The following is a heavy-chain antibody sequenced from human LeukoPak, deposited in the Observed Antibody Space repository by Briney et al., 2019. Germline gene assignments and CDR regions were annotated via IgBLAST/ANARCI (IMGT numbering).Heavy chain of an antibody. CDR3: AHRRSYGDYDY. Sequence: SGPTLVNPTQTLTLTCTFSGFSFSTSEVAVGWIRQPPGKALEWLALIFWDDDDRYSPSLKNRLTITKDTSNNQVVLTMTSMAPLDTATYYCAHRRSYGDYDYWGQGTLVSVSS. CDR1: GFSFSTSEVA. J-gene: IGHJ4*02. V-gene: IGHV2-5*02. CDR2: IFWDDDD. D-gene: IGHD4-17*01.